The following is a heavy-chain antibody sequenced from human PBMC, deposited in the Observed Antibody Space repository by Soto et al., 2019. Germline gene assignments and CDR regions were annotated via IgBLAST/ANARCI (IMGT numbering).Heavy chain of an antibody. Sequence: QVQLVESGGGVVQPGRSLRLSCAASGFTFSSYGMHWVRQAPGKGLEWVAVIWYDGSIKYYAESVKGRFTISRDNSKNTLYVQMNSLRAEDTAVYYCARGGMDYDSSGAIDYWGQGTLVTVSS. CDR1: GFTFSSYG. J-gene: IGHJ4*02. CDR3: ARGGMDYDSSGAIDY. CDR2: IWYDGSIK. V-gene: IGHV3-33*01. D-gene: IGHD3-22*01.